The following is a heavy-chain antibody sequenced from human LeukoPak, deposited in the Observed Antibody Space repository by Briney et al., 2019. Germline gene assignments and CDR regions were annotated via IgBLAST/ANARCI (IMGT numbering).Heavy chain of an antibody. CDR3: ARAGVLWFGELFPFDP. J-gene: IGHJ5*02. Sequence: SQTLSLTCTVSGGSISSGSYYWSWIRQPAGKGLEWIGRIYTSGSTNYNPSLKSRVTISVDTSKNQFSLKLSSVAAADTAVYYCARAGVLWFGELFPFDPWGQGTLVTVSS. CDR1: GGSISSGSYY. D-gene: IGHD3-10*01. CDR2: IYTSGST. V-gene: IGHV4-61*02.